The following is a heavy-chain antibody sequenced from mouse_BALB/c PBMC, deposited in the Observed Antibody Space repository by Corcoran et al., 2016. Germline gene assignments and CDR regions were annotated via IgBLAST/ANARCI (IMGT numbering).Heavy chain of an antibody. Sequence: EVQLQQSGAELVKPGASVKLSCTASGFNIKDTYMHWVKQRPEQGLEWIGRIDPANGNTKYDPKFQGKATITADTSSNTAYLQLSSLTSEDTAVYYCARDDYDYDVRFAYWGQGTLVTVSA. CDR1: GFNIKDTY. CDR2: IDPANGNT. CDR3: ARDDYDYDVRFAY. J-gene: IGHJ3*01. V-gene: IGHV14-3*02. D-gene: IGHD2-4*01.